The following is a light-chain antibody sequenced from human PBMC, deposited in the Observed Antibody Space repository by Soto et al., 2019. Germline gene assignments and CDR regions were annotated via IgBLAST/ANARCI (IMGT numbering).Light chain of an antibody. J-gene: IGLJ1*01. Sequence: QSALTQPASVSGSPGQSITISCTGTSSDVGGYNYVSWYQQHPGKAPKLMIYDVSNRPSGVSNRFSGSKSGNTASLTISGLQAGDEADYYCSSYTSSSLHVFGTGTKAPS. CDR3: SSYTSSSLHV. V-gene: IGLV2-14*03. CDR1: SSDVGGYNY. CDR2: DVS.